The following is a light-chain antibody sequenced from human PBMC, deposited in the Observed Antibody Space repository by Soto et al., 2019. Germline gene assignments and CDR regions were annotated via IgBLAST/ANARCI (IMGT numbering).Light chain of an antibody. CDR2: GAS. Sequence: EIVMTQSPATLSVSPGERATLSCRASQSVSSNLAWYQQKPGQAPRLLIYGASTRATGIPARFSGSGSGKEFTLTISSLQSEDFAVYYCQQYNNWPPRAWTFGQGTKVEIK. CDR1: QSVSSN. J-gene: IGKJ1*01. V-gene: IGKV3-15*01. CDR3: QQYNNWPPRAWT.